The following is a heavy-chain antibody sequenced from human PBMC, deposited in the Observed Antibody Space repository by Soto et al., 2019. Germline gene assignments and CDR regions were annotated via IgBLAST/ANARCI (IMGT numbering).Heavy chain of an antibody. D-gene: IGHD2-21*01. CDR1: GYSFITYD. Sequence: ASVKVSCKASGYSFITYDINWVRQAAGQGLEWMGWMSANNGHTNCAQKFQGRVTMTTDTSTSTAYMELRSLRSDDTAVYYCARDQGIPDYMDVWGKGTTVTVSS. V-gene: IGHV1-18*01. CDR2: MSANNGHT. CDR3: ARDQGIPDYMDV. J-gene: IGHJ6*03.